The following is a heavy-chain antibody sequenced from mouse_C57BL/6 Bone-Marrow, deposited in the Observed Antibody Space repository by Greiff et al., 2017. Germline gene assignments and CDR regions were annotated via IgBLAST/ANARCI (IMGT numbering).Heavy chain of an antibody. J-gene: IGHJ2*01. CDR2: ISDGGSYT. V-gene: IGHV5-4*03. Sequence: EVMLVESGGGLVKPGGSLKLSCAASGFTFSSYAMSWVRQTPEKRLEWVATISDGGSYTYYPDNVKGRFTISRDNAKNNLYLQMSHLKSEDTAMYYCATHYNVSFDYWGQGTTLTVSS. D-gene: IGHD1-1*01. CDR1: GFTFSSYA. CDR3: ATHYNVSFDY.